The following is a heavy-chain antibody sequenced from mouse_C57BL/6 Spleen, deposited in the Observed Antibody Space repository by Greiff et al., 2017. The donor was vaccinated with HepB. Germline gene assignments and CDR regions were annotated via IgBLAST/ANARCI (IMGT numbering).Heavy chain of an antibody. V-gene: IGHV3-6*01. CDR3: ASLWYFDV. J-gene: IGHJ1*03. D-gene: IGHD6-2*01. Sequence: DVKLQESGPGLVKPSQSLSLTCSVPGYSITSGYYWNWIRQFPGNKLEWMGYISYDGSNNYNPSLNNRISITRDTSKNQFFLKLNSVTTEDTATYYCASLWYFDVWGTGTTVTVSS. CDR2: ISYDGSN. CDR1: GYSITSGYY.